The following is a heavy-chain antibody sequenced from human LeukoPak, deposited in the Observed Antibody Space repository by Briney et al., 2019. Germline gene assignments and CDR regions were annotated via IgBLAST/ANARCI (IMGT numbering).Heavy chain of an antibody. J-gene: IGHJ4*02. Sequence: GASVKVSCKASGYTFTGYYMHWVRQAPGQGLEWMGWINPKIGVTNYAQKFQGRVTVNRDTYISTAYMELSRLRSDDTAVYYCARFKHVREGDCGSSSCYEGHYFDYWGQGTLVTVSS. D-gene: IGHD2-2*01. CDR2: INPKIGVT. V-gene: IGHV1-2*02. CDR1: GYTFTGYY. CDR3: ARFKHVREGDCGSSSCYEGHYFDY.